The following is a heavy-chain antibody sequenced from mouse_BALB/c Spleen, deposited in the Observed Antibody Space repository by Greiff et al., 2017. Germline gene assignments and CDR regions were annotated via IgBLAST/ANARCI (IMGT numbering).Heavy chain of an antibody. CDR1: GFTFSSYA. J-gene: IGHJ2*01. D-gene: IGHD2-3*01. Sequence: DVKLVESGGGLVKPGGSLKLSCAASGFTFSSYAMSWVRQTPEKRLEWVATISSGGSYTYYPDSVKGRFTISRDNAKNTLYLQMSSLRSEDTAMYYCARHDGTGYFDYWGQGTTLTVSS. V-gene: IGHV5-9-3*01. CDR2: ISSGGSYT. CDR3: ARHDGTGYFDY.